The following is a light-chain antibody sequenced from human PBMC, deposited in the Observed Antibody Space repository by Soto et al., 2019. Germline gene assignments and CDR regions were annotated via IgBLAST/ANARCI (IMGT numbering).Light chain of an antibody. CDR2: DAS. CDR3: QQYYSTLSIT. CDR1: QSVSSY. Sequence: EGVLTQSPGTLSLSPGERATLSCRASQSVSSYLAWYQQKPGQAPRLLIYDASNRATGIPARFSGSGSGTDFTLTISSLQAEDVAVYYCQQYYSTLSITFGQGTRLEI. J-gene: IGKJ5*01. V-gene: IGKV3-11*01.